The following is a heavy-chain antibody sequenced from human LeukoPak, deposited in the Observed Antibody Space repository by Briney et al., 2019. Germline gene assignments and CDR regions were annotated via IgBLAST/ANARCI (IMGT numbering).Heavy chain of an antibody. Sequence: PGGSLRLSCAAYGFTFRYYAISWVPQAPGKGLEWVSAISAGGGDTYYADSVKGRFTISRDNSKNTLYLQMNGLRVEDTAIYYCAKSDYYDSSGHPSSFDYWGQGTLVTVSS. CDR2: ISAGGGDT. J-gene: IGHJ4*02. V-gene: IGHV3-23*01. CDR1: GFTFRYYA. D-gene: IGHD3-22*01. CDR3: AKSDYYDSSGHPSSFDY.